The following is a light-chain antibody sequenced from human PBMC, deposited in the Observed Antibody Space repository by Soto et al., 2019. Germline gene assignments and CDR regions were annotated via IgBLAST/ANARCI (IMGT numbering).Light chain of an antibody. CDR1: QNIRNY. Sequence: IQMTQSPSSLSASVGDRVTITCRTTQNIRNYLNWYQQKQGKTPKLLIYAASGLQSGVPSRFSASGSGTDFTLTISYLQPEDFAAYYCQQTYSVPATFGQGTKVE. CDR3: QQTYSVPAT. CDR2: AAS. V-gene: IGKV1-39*01. J-gene: IGKJ1*01.